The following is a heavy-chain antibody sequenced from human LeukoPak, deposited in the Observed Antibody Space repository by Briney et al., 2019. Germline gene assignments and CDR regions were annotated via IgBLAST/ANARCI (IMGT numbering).Heavy chain of an antibody. D-gene: IGHD5-12*01. Sequence: GGSLRLSCAASGFTFSSYSMNWVRQAPGKGLEWVSYISSSSSTIYYADSVKGRFTISRDNAKNSLYLQMNSLRAEDTAVYYCARERYSGYEGNAYYFDYWGQGTLVTVSS. V-gene: IGHV3-48*04. J-gene: IGHJ4*02. CDR2: ISSSSSTI. CDR1: GFTFSSYS. CDR3: ARERYSGYEGNAYYFDY.